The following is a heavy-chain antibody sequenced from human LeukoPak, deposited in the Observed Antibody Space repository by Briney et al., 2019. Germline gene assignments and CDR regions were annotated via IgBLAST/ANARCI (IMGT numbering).Heavy chain of an antibody. CDR1: GGSMSTYH. J-gene: IGHJ3*02. CDR3: SIFLRLPLKYACDI. Sequence: SETLSLTCTPSGGSMSTYHRSWLRQPPGKGLEWIGSIYYTGDTYYNPSLKSRVTISLDTSKNQFSLKLSSVTAADTAVYYCSIFLRLPLKYACDIWGQGTMVTVFS. CDR2: IYYTGDT. D-gene: IGHD5-12*01. V-gene: IGHV4-59*05.